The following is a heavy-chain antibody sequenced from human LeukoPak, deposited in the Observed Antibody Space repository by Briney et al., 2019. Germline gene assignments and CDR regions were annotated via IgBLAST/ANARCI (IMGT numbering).Heavy chain of an antibody. Sequence: GGSLRLSCAASGFTFSNFEMNWVRQIPGKGLEWLSFITRSSRIIYYADSVKGRFTISRDNSKNTLYLQMNSLRAEDTAVYYCAKGPMVRVDYWGQGTLVTVSS. J-gene: IGHJ4*02. CDR2: ITRSSRII. CDR3: AKGPMVRVDY. CDR1: GFTFSNFE. V-gene: IGHV3-48*03. D-gene: IGHD3-10*01.